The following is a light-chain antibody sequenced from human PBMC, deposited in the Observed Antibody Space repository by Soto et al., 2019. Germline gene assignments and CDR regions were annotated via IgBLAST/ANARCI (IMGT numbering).Light chain of an antibody. CDR1: QSVNSGS. CDR2: GAT. V-gene: IGKV3-20*01. J-gene: IGKJ1*01. Sequence: DIALTQSPGTLSLSPGDRAILSCRASQSVNSGSLAWYQLRPGQAPRLLIYGATIRATGIPDKFSGSGSGTDFTLTVSRLEPEDLAVYDCQQYGSSVRTFGQGTKVEIK. CDR3: QQYGSSVRT.